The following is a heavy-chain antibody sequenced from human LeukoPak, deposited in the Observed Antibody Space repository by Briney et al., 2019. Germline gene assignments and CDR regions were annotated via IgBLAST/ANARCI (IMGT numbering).Heavy chain of an antibody. D-gene: IGHD3-10*01. V-gene: IGHV4-59*08. CDR1: GGSIRSSY. CDR3: ARHVPWFGELLIFDP. CDR2: IYHSGST. Sequence: SEALSLTCTVSGGSIRSSYWSWIGQSPGKGVEWIGYIYHSGSTDYNPSLTSRVTISVDTSKNQFSLKLRSVTAADTAVYYCARHVPWFGELLIFDPWGQGTLVTVSS. J-gene: IGHJ5*02.